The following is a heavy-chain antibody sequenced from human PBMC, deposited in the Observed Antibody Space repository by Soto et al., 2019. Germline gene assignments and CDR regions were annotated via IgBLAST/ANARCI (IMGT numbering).Heavy chain of an antibody. J-gene: IGHJ6*03. CDR3: AKDPYYYDFWSGSYYYYYMDV. V-gene: IGHV3-23*01. D-gene: IGHD3-3*01. Sequence: PGGCLRLSCAACGSIFTGYGMHWVRQGPGKGLEWVSAISGGGVSTKYADSVKGRFTISRDNSKNTLYLQMNSLRAEDTAVYYCAKDPYYYDFWSGSYYYYYMDVWGKGTTVTVSS. CDR1: GSIFTGYG. CDR2: ISGGGVST.